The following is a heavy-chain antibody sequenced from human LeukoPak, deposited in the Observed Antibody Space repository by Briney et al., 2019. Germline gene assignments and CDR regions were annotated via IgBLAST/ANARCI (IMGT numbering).Heavy chain of an antibody. D-gene: IGHD6-13*01. CDR3: ASSTGSSWYYYYYYMDV. Sequence: PSETLSPTCTVSGGSISSSSYYWGWIRQPPGKGLEWIGSIYYSGSTHYNPSLKSRVTISVDTSKNQFSLKLSSVTAADTAVYYCASSTGSSWYYYYYYMDVWGKGTTVTVSS. CDR1: GGSISSSSYY. V-gene: IGHV4-39*07. CDR2: IYYSGST. J-gene: IGHJ6*03.